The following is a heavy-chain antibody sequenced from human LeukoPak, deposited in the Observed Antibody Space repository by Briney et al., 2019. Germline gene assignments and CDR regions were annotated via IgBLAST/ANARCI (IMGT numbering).Heavy chain of an antibody. CDR1: GFSLKTSGMC. Sequence: SGPTLVNPTQTLTLTCTFSGFSLKTSGMCVSWIRQAPGKALEWLARIDWDNTQYFSTSLKTRLTLSKDTSKNQVVLTMTNMAPVDTATYYCARIQRISQSGDAFDIWGQGRMVTVTS. D-gene: IGHD1-26*01. CDR3: ARIQRISQSGDAFDI. CDR2: IDWDNTQ. V-gene: IGHV2-70*11. J-gene: IGHJ3*02.